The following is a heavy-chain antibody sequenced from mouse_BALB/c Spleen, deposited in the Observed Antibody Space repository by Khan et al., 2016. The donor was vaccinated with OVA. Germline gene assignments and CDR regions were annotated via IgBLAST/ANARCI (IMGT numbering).Heavy chain of an antibody. CDR2: INPKNGGT. CDR1: GYTFPEYT. CDR3: TRDAGRY. Sequence: VQLQQSGPELVKPGASVKISCKTSGYTFPEYTVHWVKQSLGKSLDWIGVINPKNGGTAYNQKFKGKATLTVDKSSSTAYMEFRSLTSEDSAVYSGTRDAGRYWGQGTSVTVAS. D-gene: IGHD3-3*01. V-gene: IGHV1-18*01. J-gene: IGHJ4*01.